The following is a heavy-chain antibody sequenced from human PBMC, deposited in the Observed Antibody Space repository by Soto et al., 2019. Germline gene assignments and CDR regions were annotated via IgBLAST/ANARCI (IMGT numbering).Heavy chain of an antibody. CDR1: GGSFSGYY. CDR3: ARGQQLVLFDY. CDR2: INHSGST. D-gene: IGHD6-13*01. J-gene: IGHJ4*02. Sequence: QVQLQQWGAGLLKPSETLSLTCAVYGGSFSGYYWSWIRQPPGKGLEWIGEINHSGSTNYNPSLKSRVTISVDTSKNQFSLKLSSVTAADTAVYYCARGQQLVLFDYWGQGTLVTVSS. V-gene: IGHV4-34*01.